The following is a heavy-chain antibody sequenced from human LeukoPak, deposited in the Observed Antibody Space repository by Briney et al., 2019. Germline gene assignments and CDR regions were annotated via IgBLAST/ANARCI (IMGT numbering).Heavy chain of an antibody. CDR3: AKEVEYYFGSRTYYDFVGFDY. J-gene: IGHJ4*02. Sequence: PGGSLRLSCVASGFTFGDYAMHWVRQAPGKGLEWVAVISYDGSGNFYGDSVKGRFTISRDNNKNTVYLQMNSLRPEDTAVYYCAKEVEYYFGSRTYYDFVGFDYWGQGALVTVSS. D-gene: IGHD3-10*01. CDR1: GFTFGDYA. V-gene: IGHV3-30*18. CDR2: ISYDGSGN.